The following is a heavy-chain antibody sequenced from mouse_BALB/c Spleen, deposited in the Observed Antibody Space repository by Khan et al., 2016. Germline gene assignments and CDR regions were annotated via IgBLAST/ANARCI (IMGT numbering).Heavy chain of an antibody. CDR2: IYPGDGDT. V-gene: IGHV1-87*01. Sequence: VQLQESGAELARPGASVKLSCKASGYTFTSYWMQWVKQRPGQGLEWIGAIYPGDGDTRYTQKFKGKATLTADKSSSTAYMQLSSLASEYSAVSYCARGDDGNYDYAMDYWGQGTSVTVSS. J-gene: IGHJ4*01. CDR1: GYTFTSYW. CDR3: ARGDDGNYDYAMDY. D-gene: IGHD2-1*01.